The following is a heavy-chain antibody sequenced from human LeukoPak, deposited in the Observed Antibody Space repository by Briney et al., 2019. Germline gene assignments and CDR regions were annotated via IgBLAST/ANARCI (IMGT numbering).Heavy chain of an antibody. V-gene: IGHV4-39*06. J-gene: IGHJ5*02. CDR2: IYYSGST. CDR3: ARDMTNYYGSGSYYSGWFDP. CDR1: GGSISSSSYY. Sequence: PSETLSLTCTVSGGSISSSSYYWGWIRQPPGKGLEWIGSIYYSGSTYYNPSLKSRVTISVDTSKNQFPLKLSSVTAADTAVYYCARDMTNYYGSGSYYSGWFDPWGQGTLVTVSS. D-gene: IGHD3-10*01.